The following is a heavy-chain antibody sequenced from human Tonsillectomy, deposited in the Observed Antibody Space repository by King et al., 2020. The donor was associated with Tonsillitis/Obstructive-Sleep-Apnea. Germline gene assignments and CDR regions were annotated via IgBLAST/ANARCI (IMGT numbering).Heavy chain of an antibody. CDR2: ISWNSGSI. D-gene: IGHD2-2*01. V-gene: IGHV3-9*01. CDR3: AKVRYCSSTSCYSNWFDP. Sequence: VQLVESGGGLVQPGRSLRLSCAASGFTFDDYAMHWVRQAPGKGLEWVSGISWNSGSIGYADSVKGRFTISRDNAKNSLYLQMNSLRAEDTALYYCAKVRYCSSTSCYSNWFDPWGQGTLVTVSS. J-gene: IGHJ5*02. CDR1: GFTFDDYA.